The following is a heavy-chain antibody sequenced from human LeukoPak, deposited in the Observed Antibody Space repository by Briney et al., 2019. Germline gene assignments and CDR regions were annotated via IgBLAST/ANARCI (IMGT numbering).Heavy chain of an antibody. CDR3: ARVYCSSTSCYLDY. V-gene: IGHV4-39*07. D-gene: IGHD2-2*01. J-gene: IGHJ4*02. CDR1: GGSISSSSYY. Sequence: PSETLSLTCTVSGGSISSSSYYWGWIRQPPGKGLEWIGSIYYSGSTYYNPPLKSRVTISVDTSKNQFSLKLSSVTAADTAVYYCARVYCSSTSCYLDYWGQGTLVTVSS. CDR2: IYYSGST.